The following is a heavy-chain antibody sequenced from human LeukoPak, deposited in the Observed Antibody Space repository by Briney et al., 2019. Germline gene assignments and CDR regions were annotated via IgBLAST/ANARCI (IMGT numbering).Heavy chain of an antibody. Sequence: ASVKVSCKASGYTFTGYYMHWVRQATGQGLEWMGWISAYNGNTNYAQKLQGRVTMTTDTSTSTAYMELRSLRSDDTAVYYCARDTFDYVWGSYRSALYYFDYWGQGTLVTVSS. CDR3: ARDTFDYVWGSYRSALYYFDY. V-gene: IGHV1-18*04. CDR1: GYTFTGYY. CDR2: ISAYNGNT. J-gene: IGHJ4*02. D-gene: IGHD3-16*02.